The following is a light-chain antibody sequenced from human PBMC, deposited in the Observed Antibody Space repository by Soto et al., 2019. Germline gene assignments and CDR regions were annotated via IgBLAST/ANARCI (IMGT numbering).Light chain of an antibody. CDR3: QQTDSYPST. CDR1: QVINSF. CDR2: AAS. J-gene: IGKJ4*01. V-gene: IGKV1-13*02. Sequence: AIQLTQSPSSLSASVGDRVTITCRASQVINSFLAWYQQKPGKAPKLLIYAASSLQTGVPSRFSGSGSATDFTLTINSLQPEDFATYYCQQTDSYPSTFGGGTKVDIQ.